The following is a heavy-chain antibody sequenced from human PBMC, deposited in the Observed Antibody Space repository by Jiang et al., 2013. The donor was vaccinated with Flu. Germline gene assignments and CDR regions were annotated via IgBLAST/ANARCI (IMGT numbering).Heavy chain of an antibody. CDR3: TRDQPGITIFGVEVPGTETD. CDR2: IRSKAYGGTT. D-gene: IGHD3-3*01. Sequence: GLVQPGRSLRLSCTASGFTFGDYAMSWARQAPGKGLEWVGFIRSKAYGGTTEYAASVKGRFTISRDDSKSIAYLQMNSLKTEDTAVYYCTRDQPGITIFGVEVPGTETDWGQGTLVTVSS. CDR1: GFTFGDYA. J-gene: IGHJ4*02. V-gene: IGHV3-49*04.